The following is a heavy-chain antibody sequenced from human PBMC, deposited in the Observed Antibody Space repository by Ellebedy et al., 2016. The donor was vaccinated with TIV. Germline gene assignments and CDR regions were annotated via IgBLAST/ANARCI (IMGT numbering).Heavy chain of an antibody. CDR3: ARDQIGELLLYYYYYGMDV. D-gene: IGHD3-10*01. CDR1: GFTFSSYS. CDR2: ISSSSSTI. V-gene: IGHV3-48*04. Sequence: GGSLRLXXAASGFTFSSYSMNWVRQAPGKGLEWVSYISSSSSTIYYADSVKGRFTISRDNAKNSLYLQMNSLRAEDTAVYYCARDQIGELLLYYYYYGMDVWGQGTTVTVSS. J-gene: IGHJ6*02.